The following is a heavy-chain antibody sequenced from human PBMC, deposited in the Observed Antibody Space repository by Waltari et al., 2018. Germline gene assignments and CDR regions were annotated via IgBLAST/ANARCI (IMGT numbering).Heavy chain of an antibody. CDR3: ARGRDGYSQDVFDI. D-gene: IGHD5-18*01. CDR1: GFTFSNYS. J-gene: IGHJ3*02. Sequence: EVQLVESGGGLVQPGGYLRLSCDASGFTFSNYSMNWFRKAPGKGLEWVSYISSSTSTTYYADSVKGRFTISRDNAKNSLYLQMNSLRAEDTAVYYCARGRDGYSQDVFDICGQGTMVSVSS. V-gene: IGHV3-48*01. CDR2: ISSSTSTT.